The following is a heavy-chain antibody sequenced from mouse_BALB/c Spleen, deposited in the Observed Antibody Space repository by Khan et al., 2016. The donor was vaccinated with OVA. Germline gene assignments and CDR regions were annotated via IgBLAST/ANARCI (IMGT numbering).Heavy chain of an antibody. Sequence: VQLEESGPGLVKPSQSLSLTCTVTGYSITSDYAWNWIRQFPGNKLEWMGYISYSGSTSYNPSLKSRISITRATSKNQFFLQLNSVTTEDTATYYCARSIMANWGQGTTLTVSS. J-gene: IGHJ2*01. V-gene: IGHV3-2*02. CDR2: ISYSGST. CDR1: GYSITSDYA. CDR3: ARSIMAN.